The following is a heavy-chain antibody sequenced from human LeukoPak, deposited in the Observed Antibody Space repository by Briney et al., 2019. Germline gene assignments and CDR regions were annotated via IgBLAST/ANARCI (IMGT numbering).Heavy chain of an antibody. CDR2: IYSDGTT. CDR1: GFTFSSYW. J-gene: IGHJ3*02. CDR3: ARDYDILTGSAFDI. D-gene: IGHD3-9*01. V-gene: IGHV3-53*01. Sequence: GGSLRLSCAASGFTFSSYWMSWVRQAPGKGLEWVSLIYSDGTTYYADSVKGRFTISRDNSKNTLYLQMNSLRADDTAVYFCARDYDILTGSAFDIWGQGTMVTVSS.